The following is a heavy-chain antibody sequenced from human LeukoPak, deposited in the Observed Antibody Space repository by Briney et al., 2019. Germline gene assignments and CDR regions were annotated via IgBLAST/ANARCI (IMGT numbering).Heavy chain of an antibody. J-gene: IGHJ4*02. CDR1: GGSFSGSY. V-gene: IGHV4-34*01. CDR2: INHSGST. CDR3: ASVYYDSSGYRALDY. D-gene: IGHD3-22*01. Sequence: PSETLSLTCAVYGGSFSGSYWSWIRQPPGKGLEWIGEINHSGSTNYNPSLKSRVTISVDTSKNQFSLKLSSVTAADTAVYYCASVYYDSSGYRALDYWGQGTLVTVSS.